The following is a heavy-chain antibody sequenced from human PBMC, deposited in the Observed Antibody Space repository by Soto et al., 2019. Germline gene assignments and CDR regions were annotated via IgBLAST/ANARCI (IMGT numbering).Heavy chain of an antibody. Sequence: ASVKVSCKVSGYTLTELSMHWVRQAPGKGLEWMGGFDPEDGETIYAQKFQGRVTMTEDTSTDTAYMELSSLRSEDTAVYYCATDSRAAGANDAFDIWGQGTMVTVS. J-gene: IGHJ3*02. D-gene: IGHD6-13*01. V-gene: IGHV1-24*01. CDR1: GYTLTELS. CDR3: ATDSRAAGANDAFDI. CDR2: FDPEDGET.